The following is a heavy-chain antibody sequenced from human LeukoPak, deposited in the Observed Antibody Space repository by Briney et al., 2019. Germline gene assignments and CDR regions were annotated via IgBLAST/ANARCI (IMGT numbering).Heavy chain of an antibody. Sequence: ASVKVSCKASGYTFTAYYMHWVRQAPGQGLEWMGWINPNSGGTNYAQKFQGRVTMTRDTSISTAYMELSRLRSDDTAVYYCASGEKSYDSSGYYFYYYYGMDVWGQGTTVTVSS. CDR1: GYTFTAYY. CDR2: INPNSGGT. V-gene: IGHV1-2*02. CDR3: ASGEKSYDSSGYYFYYYYGMDV. D-gene: IGHD3-22*01. J-gene: IGHJ6*02.